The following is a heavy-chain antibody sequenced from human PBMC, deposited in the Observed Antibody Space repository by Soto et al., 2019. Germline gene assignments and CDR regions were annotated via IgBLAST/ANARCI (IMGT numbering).Heavy chain of an antibody. D-gene: IGHD6-19*01. V-gene: IGHV1-8*01. J-gene: IGHJ4*02. CDR2: MNPNSGNT. Sequence: QVQLVQSGAEVKKPGASVKVSCKASGYTFTSYDINWVRQATGQGLEWMGWMNPNSGNTGYAQKFQXXVXMXXNTSTSTAYMELSSLRSEDTAVYYCARGVGRYGLRWGQGTLVTVSS. CDR1: GYTFTSYD. CDR3: ARGVGRYGLR.